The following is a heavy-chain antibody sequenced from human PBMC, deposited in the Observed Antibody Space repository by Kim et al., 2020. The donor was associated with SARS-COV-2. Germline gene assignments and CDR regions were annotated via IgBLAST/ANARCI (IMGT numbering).Heavy chain of an antibody. V-gene: IGHV3-23*01. CDR3: ARAPPGWLEGFYCDY. D-gene: IGHD6-19*01. Sequence: DSGTGRFTISRDNSKNTLYLQMNSRRAEDTAVYYCARAPPGWLEGFYCDYWGQVTLVTVSS. J-gene: IGHJ4*02.